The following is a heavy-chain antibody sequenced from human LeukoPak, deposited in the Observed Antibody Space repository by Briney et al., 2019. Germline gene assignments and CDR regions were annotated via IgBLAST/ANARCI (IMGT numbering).Heavy chain of an antibody. CDR1: GFTFSDYY. V-gene: IGHV3-11*04. CDR2: ISSSGSTI. Sequence: GGSLRLSCAASGFTFSDYYMSWIRQAPGKGLEWVSYISSSGSTIYYADSVKGRFTISRDNAKNSLYLQMNSLRAEDTAVYYCAREGDTIAAAGSSYYYYMDVWGKGTTVTVSS. CDR3: AREGDTIAAAGSSYYYYMDV. J-gene: IGHJ6*03. D-gene: IGHD6-13*01.